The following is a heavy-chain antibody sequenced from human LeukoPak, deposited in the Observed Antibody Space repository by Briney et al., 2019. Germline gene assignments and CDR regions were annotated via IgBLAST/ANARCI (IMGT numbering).Heavy chain of an antibody. D-gene: IGHD3-10*01. Sequence: SETLSLTCTVSGGSISSYSSTWIRQPPGKGLEWIGYISYSGNTNYNPSLKCRVTISLDTPKKQFSLKLTSVTAEDTAIYYCARVGINYYFGLDVWGQGTTVVVSS. CDR1: GGSISSYS. J-gene: IGHJ6*02. CDR2: ISYSGNT. V-gene: IGHV4-59*08. CDR3: ARVGINYYFGLDV.